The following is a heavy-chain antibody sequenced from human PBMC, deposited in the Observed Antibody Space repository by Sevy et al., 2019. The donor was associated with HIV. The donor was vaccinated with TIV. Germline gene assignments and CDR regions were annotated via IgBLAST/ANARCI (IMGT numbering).Heavy chain of an antibody. Sequence: GGSLRLSCAASGFTFSSYTMNWVRQAPGKGLEWVSSISGSTTYIYYADSVKGRFTISRDNARNSLYLQMNSLRGEGTAVYYCARDPGRDSDYWGQGTLVTVSS. V-gene: IGHV3-21*01. CDR2: ISGSTTYI. J-gene: IGHJ4*02. CDR3: ARDPGRDSDY. CDR1: GFTFSSYT.